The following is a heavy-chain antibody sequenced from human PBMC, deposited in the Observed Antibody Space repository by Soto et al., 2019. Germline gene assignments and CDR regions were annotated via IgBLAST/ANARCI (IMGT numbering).Heavy chain of an antibody. CDR1: GFTFSSYG. V-gene: IGHV3-33*01. J-gene: IGHJ4*02. CDR2: IWYDGSNK. Sequence: ESGGGVVQPGRSLRLSCAASGFTFSSYGMHWVRQAPGKGLEWVAVIWYDGSNKYYADSVKGRFTISRDNSKNTLYLQMNSLRAEDTAVYYCARDISYDGDYDYFDYWGQGTLVTVSS. D-gene: IGHD4-17*01. CDR3: ARDISYDGDYDYFDY.